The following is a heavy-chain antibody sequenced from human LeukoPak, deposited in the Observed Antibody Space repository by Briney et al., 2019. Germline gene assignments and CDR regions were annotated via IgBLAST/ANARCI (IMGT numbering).Heavy chain of an antibody. CDR1: GFTFSSSA. CDR3: ARDETYDYESNGYLDF. V-gene: IGHV3-23*01. J-gene: IGHJ4*02. Sequence: GGSLRLSCAASGFTFSSSAMSWVRQAPGKGLEWVSAISNNGGYTYYADSVQGRFTISRDNSKSTLCLQMNSLRAEDTAIYYCARDETYDYESNGYLDFWGQGTVVTVSS. D-gene: IGHD3-22*01. CDR2: ISNNGGYT.